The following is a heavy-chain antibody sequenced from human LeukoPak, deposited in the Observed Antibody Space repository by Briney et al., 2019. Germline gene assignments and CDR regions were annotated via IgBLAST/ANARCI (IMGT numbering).Heavy chain of an antibody. CDR3: VREGRFVVTTFGY. J-gene: IGHJ4*02. D-gene: IGHD2-21*02. Sequence: PGGSLRLSCAASGFTFSSYAMHRVRQAPGKGLEWVAVISYDGSNKYYADSVKGRFTISRDNSKGTVYLDMNGLRPDDTAVYYCVREGRFVVTTFGYWGQGTLVTVSS. V-gene: IGHV3-30*04. CDR1: GFTFSSYA. CDR2: ISYDGSNK.